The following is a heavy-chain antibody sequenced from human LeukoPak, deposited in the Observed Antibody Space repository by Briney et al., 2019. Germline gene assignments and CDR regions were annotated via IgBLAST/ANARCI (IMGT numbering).Heavy chain of an antibody. V-gene: IGHV1-69*05. CDR2: IIPIFGTA. J-gene: IGHJ4*02. D-gene: IGHD2-8*01. Sequence: GGSLRLSCAASGFTFSSYAMSWVRQAPGQGLEWMGGIIPIFGTANYAQKFQGTVTMTTDTSTSTAYMELRSLRSDDTAVYYCARDDCTNGVCCIGYWGQGTLVTVSS. CDR3: ARDDCTNGVCCIGY. CDR1: GFTFSSYA.